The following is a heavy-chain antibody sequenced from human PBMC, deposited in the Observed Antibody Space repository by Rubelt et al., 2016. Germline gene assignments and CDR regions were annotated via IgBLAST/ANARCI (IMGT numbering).Heavy chain of an antibody. V-gene: IGHV3-21*01. D-gene: IGHD2-15*01. Sequence: GEGLEWVSSISSGSTYIYHADSVKGRFTISRDNAKNSLYLQMNSLRAEDTAVYYCARGLMAAPTGYGMDVWGQGTTVTVFS. J-gene: IGHJ6*02. CDR3: ARGLMAAPTGYGMDV. CDR2: ISSGSTYI.